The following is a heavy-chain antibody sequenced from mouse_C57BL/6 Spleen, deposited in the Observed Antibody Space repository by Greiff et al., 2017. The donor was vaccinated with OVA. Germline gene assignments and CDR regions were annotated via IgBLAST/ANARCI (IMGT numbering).Heavy chain of an antibody. CDR2: IDPETGGT. J-gene: IGHJ3*01. CDR3: TRIPYDYDGAWFAY. CDR1: GYTFTDYE. Sequence: VKLQQSGAELVRPGASVTLSCKASGYTFTDYEMHWVKQTPVHGLEWIGAIDPETGGTAYNQKFKGKAILTADKSSSTAYMELRSLTSEDSAVYYCTRIPYDYDGAWFAYWGQGTLVTVSA. D-gene: IGHD2-4*01. V-gene: IGHV1-15*01.